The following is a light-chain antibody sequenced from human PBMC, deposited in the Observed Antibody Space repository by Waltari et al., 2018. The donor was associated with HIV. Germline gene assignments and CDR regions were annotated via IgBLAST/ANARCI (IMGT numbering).Light chain of an antibody. CDR1: SSNIGSNA. CDR2: TNN. J-gene: IGLJ1*01. CDR3: AAWDDSLNGYV. Sequence: QSVLTQSPSASGTPGQRVTISCSGSSSNIGSNAVDWYQHLPGTAPKLLIHTNNQRPLGIPDRFSGSKAGTSASLAISGLQSEDESDYYCAAWDDSLNGYVFGSGTKVTVL. V-gene: IGLV1-44*01.